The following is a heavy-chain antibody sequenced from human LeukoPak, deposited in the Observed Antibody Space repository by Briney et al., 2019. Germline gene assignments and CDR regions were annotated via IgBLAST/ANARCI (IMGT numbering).Heavy chain of an antibody. D-gene: IGHD1-26*01. CDR1: GYTFTSYY. V-gene: IGHV1-2*02. J-gene: IGHJ4*02. CDR2: INPNSGGT. CDR3: ARDLLHYDY. Sequence: TGGSLRLSCAASGYTFTSYYMHWVRQAPGQGLEWMGWINPNSGGTNYAQKFQGRVTMTRDTSISTAYMELSRLRSDDTAVYYCARDLLHYDYWGQGTLVTVSS.